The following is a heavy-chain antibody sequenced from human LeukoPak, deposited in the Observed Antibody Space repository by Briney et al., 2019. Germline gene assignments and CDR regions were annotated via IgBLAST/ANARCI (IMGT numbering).Heavy chain of an antibody. CDR2: INPNSGGT. Sequence: ASVNVSCKASGYTFTGYYMHWVRQAPGQGLEWMGWINPNSGGTNYAQKFQGRVTMTRDTSISTAYMELSRLRSDDTAVYYCARALSSSWYGYYYYGMDVWGQGTTVTVSS. V-gene: IGHV1-2*02. J-gene: IGHJ6*02. D-gene: IGHD6-13*01. CDR3: ARALSSSWYGYYYYGMDV. CDR1: GYTFTGYY.